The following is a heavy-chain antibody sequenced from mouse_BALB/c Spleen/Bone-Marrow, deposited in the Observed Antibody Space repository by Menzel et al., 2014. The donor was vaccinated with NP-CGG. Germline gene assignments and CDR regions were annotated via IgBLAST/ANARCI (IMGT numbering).Heavy chain of an antibody. CDR2: IYPGSDNT. J-gene: IGHJ3*01. CDR3: ARTTTATSY. D-gene: IGHD1-2*01. CDR1: GYTFTDYY. Sequence: VQLQQSGAELARPGASVKLSCKASGYTFTDYYINWMKQRTGQGLEWIGEIYPGSDNTYYNEKFKGKATLTADKSSSTTYMQLSSLTSEDSAVYFCARTTTATSYWGQGTQVTVSA. V-gene: IGHV1-77*01.